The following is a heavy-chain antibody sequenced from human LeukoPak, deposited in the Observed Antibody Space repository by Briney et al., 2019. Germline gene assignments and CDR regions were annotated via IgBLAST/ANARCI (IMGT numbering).Heavy chain of an antibody. D-gene: IGHD7-27*01. J-gene: IGHJ1*01. CDR3: ARPGDIDLAGNFQH. CDR1: GYSFTSYW. Sequence: HGDSLKISCATSGYSFTSYWIAWVRQLPGQGLEWMGIVYPSDSDTRYSPSFQGQVTISVDKSSRTVYLQWSSLQASDTAIYYCARPGDIDLAGNFQHWGQGTLVTVSS. CDR2: VYPSDSDT. V-gene: IGHV5-51*01.